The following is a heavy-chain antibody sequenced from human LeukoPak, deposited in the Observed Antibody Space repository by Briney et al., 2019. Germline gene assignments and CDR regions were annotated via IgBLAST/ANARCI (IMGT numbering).Heavy chain of an antibody. V-gene: IGHV1-46*01. D-gene: IGHD3-16*02. CDR1: GYSFTSHY. CDR3: ARDNSVGDIAWWFDP. Sequence: ASVKVSCKASGYSFTSHYMHWVRQAPGQGLEWLGLINPSGSSTLYAQKFQGRVTMTRDMSTTTDYMELSSLRSEDTAVYYCARDNSVGDIAWWFDPWGQGTLVTVSP. J-gene: IGHJ5*02. CDR2: INPSGSST.